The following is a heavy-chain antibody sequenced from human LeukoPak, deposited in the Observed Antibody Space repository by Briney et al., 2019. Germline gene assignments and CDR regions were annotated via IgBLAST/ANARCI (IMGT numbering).Heavy chain of an antibody. D-gene: IGHD2-2*01. J-gene: IGHJ4*02. CDR2: IRSKAYGGTA. CDR1: GFTFSNYA. CDR3: TRRYCSSINCPRHFDF. V-gene: IGHV3-49*04. Sequence: GGSLRLSCVGYGFTFSNYAMTRVRQAPGKGLEWVGFIRSKAYGGTAEYAASVKGRFTISRDDSKNIAYLQMNSLKTEDTAVYYCTRRYCSSINCPRHFDFWGQGTLVTVSS.